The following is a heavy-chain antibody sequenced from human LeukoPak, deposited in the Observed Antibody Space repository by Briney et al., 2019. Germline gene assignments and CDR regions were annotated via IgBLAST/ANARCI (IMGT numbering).Heavy chain of an antibody. D-gene: IGHD4-23*01. J-gene: IGHJ4*02. Sequence: GASVKVSCKASGSTFTSYDINWVRQATGQGLEWMGWMNLNSGNTGFAQKFQGRVTITRNTSISTAYMELSSLRAEDTAVYYCARVLYGGTSPLNYWGQGTLVTVSS. CDR2: MNLNSGNT. V-gene: IGHV1-8*03. CDR1: GSTFTSYD. CDR3: ARVLYGGTSPLNY.